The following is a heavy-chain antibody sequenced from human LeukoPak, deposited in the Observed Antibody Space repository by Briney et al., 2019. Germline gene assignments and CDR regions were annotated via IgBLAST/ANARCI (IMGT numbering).Heavy chain of an antibody. D-gene: IGHD3-3*01. CDR2: IYQSGST. CDR3: AKGVGVRRFLEWLDY. CDR1: GGSISRGGYS. Sequence: SETLSLTCGASGGSISRGGYSWSWLPQPPGKGLEWLGYIYQSGSTYYNPSLKSRVTISINRSKNQFSLKLSSVTAADTAVYYCAKGVGVRRFLEWLDYWGQGTLVTVSS. J-gene: IGHJ4*02. V-gene: IGHV4-30-2*01.